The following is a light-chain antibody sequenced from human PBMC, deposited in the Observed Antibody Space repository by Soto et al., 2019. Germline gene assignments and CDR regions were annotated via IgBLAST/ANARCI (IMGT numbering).Light chain of an antibody. CDR1: NIGSKS. V-gene: IGLV3-21*04. J-gene: IGLJ1*01. CDR3: QVWDSSSDPPYV. CDR2: YDS. Sequence: SSELTQPPSVSVAPGKTARITCGGNNIGSKSVHWYQQKPGQAPVLVIYYDSDRPSGIPERFSGSNSGNTATLTISRVEAGYEADYYCQVWDSSSDPPYVFGTGTKLTVL.